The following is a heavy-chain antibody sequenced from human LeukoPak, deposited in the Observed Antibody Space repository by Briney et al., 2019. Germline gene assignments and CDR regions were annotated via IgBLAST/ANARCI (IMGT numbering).Heavy chain of an antibody. CDR1: GGSISSGGYS. CDR3: ARVLGDYSNYPGYYYYMDV. J-gene: IGHJ6*03. CDR2: TYHSGST. V-gene: IGHV4-30-2*01. D-gene: IGHD4-11*01. Sequence: SETLSLTCAVSGGSISSGGYSWSWIRQPPGKGLEWIGYTYHSGSTYYNPSLKSRVTISVDTSKNQFSLKLSSVTAADTAVYYCARVLGDYSNYPGYYYYMDVWGKGTTVTVSS.